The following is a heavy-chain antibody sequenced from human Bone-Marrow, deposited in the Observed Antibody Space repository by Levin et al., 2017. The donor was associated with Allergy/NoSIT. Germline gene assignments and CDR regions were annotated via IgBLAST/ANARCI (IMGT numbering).Heavy chain of an antibody. CDR3: ARGQSAAGSFRYYGMDV. CDR2: INPQSDGT. Sequence: TAGGSLRLSCKASGYTFTGYYIHWVRQAPGQGLEWMGWINPQSDGTNYEQKFQGRVTMTRDTSITTAYMELSSLRSDDTAVYYCARGQSAAGSFRYYGMDVWGQGTTVTVSS. CDR1: GYTFTGYY. J-gene: IGHJ6*02. D-gene: IGHD6-13*01. V-gene: IGHV1-2*02.